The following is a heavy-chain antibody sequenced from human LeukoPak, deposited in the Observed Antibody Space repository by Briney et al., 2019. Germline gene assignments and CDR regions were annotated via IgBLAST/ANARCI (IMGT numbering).Heavy chain of an antibody. CDR1: GGSISNYY. V-gene: IGHV4-59*01. CDR2: IYHSGSA. Sequence: SETLSPTCTVSGGSISNYYWSWIRQSPEKGLEWIGYIYHSGSANYNPSLTGRVTISVDTSKNQFSLKLASVTAADTAVYYCARGGGFGSPPGFWGQGTLVTVSS. J-gene: IGHJ4*02. CDR3: ARGGGFGSPPGF. D-gene: IGHD1-26*01.